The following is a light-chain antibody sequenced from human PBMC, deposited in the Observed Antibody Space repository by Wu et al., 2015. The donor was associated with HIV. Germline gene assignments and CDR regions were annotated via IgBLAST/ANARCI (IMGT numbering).Light chain of an antibody. CDR1: QNIRTY. Sequence: DIQMTQSPSSLSVSVGDTVTITCRASQNIRTYLSWFQQKPGKAPQLLIYAASVLQSGVPSRFSGGGSGTEFTLTISRLQPEDFASYYCQQTYDTPRSFGQGTKVEIK. CDR3: QQTYDTPRS. J-gene: IGKJ1*01. CDR2: AAS. V-gene: IGKV1-39*01.